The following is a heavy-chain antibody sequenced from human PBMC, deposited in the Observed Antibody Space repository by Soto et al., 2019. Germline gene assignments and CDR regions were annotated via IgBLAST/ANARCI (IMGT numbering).Heavy chain of an antibody. V-gene: IGHV1-2*02. J-gene: IGHJ4*02. CDR3: ARDSMKSIVVVVAALGLDY. Sequence: ASVKVSCKASGYTFNRYYMHWVRQAPGPGLEWMGWISPHTGGTTYAQKFQGRVTMTRDTSVSTAFMELSRLGSDDTAVYYCARDSMKSIVVVVAALGLDYWGQGTLVTVSS. CDR1: GYTFNRYY. CDR2: ISPHTGGT. D-gene: IGHD2-15*01.